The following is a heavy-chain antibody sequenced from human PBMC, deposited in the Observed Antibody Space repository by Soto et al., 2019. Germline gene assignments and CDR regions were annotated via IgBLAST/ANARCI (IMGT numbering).Heavy chain of an antibody. V-gene: IGHV4-59*08. CDR3: ARHVPHYYDSSGYLNWFDP. Sequence: PSETLSLTCTVSGGSISSYYWSWIRQPPGKGLEWIGYIYYSGSTNYNPSLKSRVTISVDTSKNQFSLKLSSVTAADTAVYYCARHVPHYYDSSGYLNWFDPWGQGTLVTVSS. CDR1: GGSISSYY. J-gene: IGHJ5*02. CDR2: IYYSGST. D-gene: IGHD3-22*01.